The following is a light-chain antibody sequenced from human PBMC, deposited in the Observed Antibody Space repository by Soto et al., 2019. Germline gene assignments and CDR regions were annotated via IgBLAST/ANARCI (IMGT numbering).Light chain of an antibody. CDR1: QSVSSN. CDR2: GAS. V-gene: IGKV3-15*01. J-gene: IGKJ2*01. Sequence: EIVMTQSPATLSVSPGERATLSCRASQSVSSNLAWYQQKPGKSPRLLIYGASTRATGIPARFSGSGSGIEFTLTISSLQSEDFAVYYCQQYNNWPRTFGQGTQLEI. CDR3: QQYNNWPRT.